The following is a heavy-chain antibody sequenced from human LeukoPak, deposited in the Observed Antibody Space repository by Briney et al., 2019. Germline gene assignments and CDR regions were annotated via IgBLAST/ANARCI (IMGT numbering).Heavy chain of an antibody. D-gene: IGHD2-15*01. CDR2: INPIFGTA. CDR1: GGTFSSYA. J-gene: IGHJ4*02. Sequence: ASVKVSCKASGGTFSSYAISWVRQAPGQGLEWMGGINPIFGTANYAQKFQGRVTITADESTSTAYMELSSLRSEDTVVYYCASQYCSGGSCYHRFDYWGQGTLVTVSS. CDR3: ASQYCSGGSCYHRFDY. V-gene: IGHV1-69*01.